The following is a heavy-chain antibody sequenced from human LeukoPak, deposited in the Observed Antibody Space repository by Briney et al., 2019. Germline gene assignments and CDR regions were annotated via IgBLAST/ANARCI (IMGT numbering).Heavy chain of an antibody. Sequence: GGSLRLSCTTSGFIFSNYGMHWVRQAPGKGLEWVAFIRHDGSNKYYADSVKGRCTISRDNSKKTVYLQMNSLRVEDTAVYYCARGRAIDIWGRGTMVTVSS. V-gene: IGHV3-30*02. J-gene: IGHJ3*02. CDR3: ARGRAIDI. D-gene: IGHD3-16*01. CDR1: GFIFSNYG. CDR2: IRHDGSNK.